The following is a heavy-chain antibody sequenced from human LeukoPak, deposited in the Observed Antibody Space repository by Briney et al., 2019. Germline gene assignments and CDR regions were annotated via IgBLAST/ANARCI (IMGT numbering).Heavy chain of an antibody. CDR2: IYYSGST. D-gene: IGHD2-2*01. J-gene: IGHJ6*03. CDR1: GGSISSSSYY. Sequence: SETLSLTCTVSGGSISSSSYYWGWIRQPPGKGLEWIGSIYYSGSTYYNPSLKSRVTISVDTSKNQFSLKLSSVTAADTAVYYCARNRYCSSTSCHGDYYYYYMDVWGKGTTVTVSS. V-gene: IGHV4-39*07. CDR3: ARNRYCSSTSCHGDYYYYYMDV.